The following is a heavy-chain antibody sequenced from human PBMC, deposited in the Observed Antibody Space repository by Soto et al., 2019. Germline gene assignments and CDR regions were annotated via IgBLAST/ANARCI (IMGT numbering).Heavy chain of an antibody. CDR3: AKVFIGLTGPTPTIAY. CDR2: VSAGGGGGT. V-gene: IGHV3-23*01. D-gene: IGHD1-7*01. CDR1: GFTFRSYA. Sequence: PGGSLRLSCAASGFTFRSYAMSWVRQAPGKGLEWVSSVSAGGGGGTYYADSVKGRFTISRDSSKNTLYLQMNGLRAEDTAIYYCAKVFIGLTGPTPTIAYWGPGTLVTVSS. J-gene: IGHJ4*02.